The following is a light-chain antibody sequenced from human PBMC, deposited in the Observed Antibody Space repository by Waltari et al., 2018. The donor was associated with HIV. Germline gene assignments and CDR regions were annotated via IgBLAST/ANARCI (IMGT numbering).Light chain of an antibody. CDR3: SSFTSSSTVV. V-gene: IGLV2-18*02. Sequence: QSALTQPPSVSGSPGQSVTISCTGTSSDVGSYNLVSWYQQSPGTAPKLMVYEVTYRPSGVHERFSGSKSGNTASLTSSGLQAEDEADYYCSSFTSSSTVVFGGGTKLTVL. CDR1: SSDVGSYNL. J-gene: IGLJ3*02. CDR2: EVT.